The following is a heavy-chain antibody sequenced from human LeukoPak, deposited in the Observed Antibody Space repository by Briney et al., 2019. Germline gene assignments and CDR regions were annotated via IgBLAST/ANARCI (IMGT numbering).Heavy chain of an antibody. CDR1: GFTFSSYW. Sequence: GGSLRLSCAASGFTFSSYWMSWVRQAPGKGLEWVAYIKQDGSEKNYVDSVKGRFTISRDNAKNSLFLQMNSLTAEDAAVYYCASYCGGDCHSAAFDIWGQGTMVTVSS. CDR3: ASYCGGDCHSAAFDI. D-gene: IGHD2-21*02. CDR2: IKQDGSEK. J-gene: IGHJ3*02. V-gene: IGHV3-7*01.